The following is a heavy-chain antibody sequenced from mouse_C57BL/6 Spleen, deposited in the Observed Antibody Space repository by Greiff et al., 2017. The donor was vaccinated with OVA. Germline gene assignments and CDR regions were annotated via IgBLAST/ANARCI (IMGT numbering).Heavy chain of an antibody. Sequence: QVQLQQPGAELVRPGSSVKLSCKASGYTFTSYWMHWVKQRPIQGLEWIGNIYPSDSDTHYNQKFEDKATLTVDKSSSTAYMQLSSLTSEDSAVYYCARSEQLGYCDYWGQGTTLTVSS. CDR3: ARSEQLGYCDY. CDR1: GYTFTSYW. CDR2: IYPSDSDT. V-gene: IGHV1-52*01. D-gene: IGHD3-1*01. J-gene: IGHJ2*01.